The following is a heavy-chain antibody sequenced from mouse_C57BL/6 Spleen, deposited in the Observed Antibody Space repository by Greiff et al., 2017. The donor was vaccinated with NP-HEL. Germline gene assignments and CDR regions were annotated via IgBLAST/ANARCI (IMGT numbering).Heavy chain of an antibody. Sequence: QVQLQQPGAELVRPGSSVKLSCKASGYTFTSYWMDWVKQRPGQGLEWIGNIYPSDSETHYNQKFKDKATLTVDKSSSTAYMQLSSLTSEDSAVYYCASRFYYYGSSPFAYWGQGTLVTVSA. J-gene: IGHJ3*01. V-gene: IGHV1-61*01. CDR1: GYTFTSYW. CDR3: ASRFYYYGSSPFAY. CDR2: IYPSDSET. D-gene: IGHD1-1*01.